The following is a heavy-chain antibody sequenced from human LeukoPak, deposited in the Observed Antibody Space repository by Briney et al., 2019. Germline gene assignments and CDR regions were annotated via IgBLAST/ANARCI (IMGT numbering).Heavy chain of an antibody. D-gene: IGHD3-22*01. J-gene: IGHJ6*02. Sequence: GTSVKVSCKASGFTFTSSSMQWVRQARGQRLEWIGWISVGSGNTNYAQKFQGRVTITRDMSTSTAYMELSSLRSEDTALYYSARDPRYYDSSGYYPFLVSYYGMDVWGQGTTVTVSS. CDR3: ARDPRYYDSSGYYPFLVSYYGMDV. V-gene: IGHV1-58*02. CDR1: GFTFTSSS. CDR2: ISVGSGNT.